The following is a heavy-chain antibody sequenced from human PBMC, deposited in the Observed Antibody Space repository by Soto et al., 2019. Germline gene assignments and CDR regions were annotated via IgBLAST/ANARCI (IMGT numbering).Heavy chain of an antibody. CDR3: AREGYYYDSSGYFYYYGMDV. Sequence: PSETLSLTCTVSGGSISSYYWSWIRQPPGKGLEWIGYIYYSGSTNYNPSLTSRVTISVDTSKNQFSLKLSSVTAADTAVYYCAREGYYYDSSGYFYYYGMDVWGQGTTVTVSS. CDR2: IYYSGST. J-gene: IGHJ6*02. V-gene: IGHV4-59*01. CDR1: GGSISSYY. D-gene: IGHD3-22*01.